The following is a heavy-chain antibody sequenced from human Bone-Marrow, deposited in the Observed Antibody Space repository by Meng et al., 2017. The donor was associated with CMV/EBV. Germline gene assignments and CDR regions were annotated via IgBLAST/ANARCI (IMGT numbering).Heavy chain of an antibody. CDR2: ISSSGTNI. D-gene: IGHD4-17*01. CDR1: GSTLSDYY. Sequence: SLKISCAASGSTLSDYYMTWIRLAPGKGLEWISYISSSGTNIYFADSVGGRFTISRDSAKNTLYLQMNSLRAEDTAVYFCARDRLPDYGDSYGMDVWGQGTTVTVSS. CDR3: ARDRLPDYGDSYGMDV. J-gene: IGHJ6*02. V-gene: IGHV3-11*01.